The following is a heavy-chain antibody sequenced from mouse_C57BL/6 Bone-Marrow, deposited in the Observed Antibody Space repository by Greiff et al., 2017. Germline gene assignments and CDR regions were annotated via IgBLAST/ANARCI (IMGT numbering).Heavy chain of an antibody. CDR1: GYTFTSYW. D-gene: IGHD1-1*01. CDR3: ARGPYSNGPLDY. CDR2: IHPNSGST. J-gene: IGHJ2*01. Sequence: VQLQQPGAELVMPGASVKLSCTASGYTFTSYWMYWVKQRPGQGLEWIGMIHPNSGSTNYNEKFKSKATLTVDKSSSTAYMQLSRLTSEDSAVYYGARGPYSNGPLDYWGQGTTLTVSS. V-gene: IGHV1-64*01.